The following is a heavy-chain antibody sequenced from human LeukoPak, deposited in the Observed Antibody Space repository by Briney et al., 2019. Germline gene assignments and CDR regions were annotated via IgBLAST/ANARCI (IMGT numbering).Heavy chain of an antibody. CDR1: GFTFSSYA. J-gene: IGHJ4*02. D-gene: IGHD2-2*01. CDR2: ISCDGSNK. CDR3: ARDPYCSSTSCYLFDY. V-gene: IGHV3-30*04. Sequence: PGRSLRLSCAASGFTFSSYAMHWVRQAPGKGLEWVAVISCDGSNKYYTDSVKGRFTISRDNSKNTLYLQMNSLRAEDTAVYYCARDPYCSSTSCYLFDYWGQGTLVTVSS.